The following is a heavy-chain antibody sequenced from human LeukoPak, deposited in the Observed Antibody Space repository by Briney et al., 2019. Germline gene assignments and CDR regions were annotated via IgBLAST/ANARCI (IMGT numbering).Heavy chain of an antibody. CDR3: ARRLIRGVIIRDFDS. V-gene: IGHV3-7*01. CDR2: IKQDGGEK. Sequence: PGGSLRLSCTASGFTFSSHCTSWVPQAPGKGLEWVANIKQDGGEKHYVDSVKGRFTISRDNAKNSLYLQMNSLRAEGTAVYYCARRLIRGVIIRDFDSWGQGTQVTVSS. CDR1: GFTFSSHC. J-gene: IGHJ4*02. D-gene: IGHD3-10*01.